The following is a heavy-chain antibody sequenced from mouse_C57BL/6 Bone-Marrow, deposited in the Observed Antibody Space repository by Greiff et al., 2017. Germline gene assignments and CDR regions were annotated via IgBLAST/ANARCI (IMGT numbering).Heavy chain of an antibody. V-gene: IGHV5-2*03. CDR3: PYYFDY. CDR2: INSDGGRN. J-gene: IGHJ2*01. CDR1: EYEFPSHD. Sequence: EVMLVESGGGLVQPGESLKLSCESNEYEFPSHDMSWVRKTPEKRLELVAAINSDGGRNYYPDTMERRFLISRDNTQKSLYLQMSRLMSEDTALYYYPYYFDYWGQGTTRTVSS.